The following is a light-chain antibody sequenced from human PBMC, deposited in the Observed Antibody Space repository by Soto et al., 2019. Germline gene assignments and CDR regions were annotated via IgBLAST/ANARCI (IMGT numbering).Light chain of an antibody. CDR3: QQRSNWPPRIT. CDR1: QSVSSN. J-gene: IGKJ5*01. V-gene: IGKV3-11*01. Sequence: IGMTQSPATLSVSPGERATLSCRASQSVSSNLALYQQKPGQAPRLLIYDATNRATGIPARFSGSGSGTDFTLTISSLQPEDFAVYYCQQRSNWPPRITFGQGTRLEI. CDR2: DAT.